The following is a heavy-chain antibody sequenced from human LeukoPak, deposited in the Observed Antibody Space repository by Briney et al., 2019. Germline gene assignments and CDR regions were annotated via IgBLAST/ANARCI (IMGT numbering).Heavy chain of an antibody. D-gene: IGHD1-1*01. V-gene: IGHV3-23*01. CDR2: ISGSGGST. CDR1: GFTFSSYA. CDR3: AKSRSGSANWALQIFDN. Sequence: SGGSLRLSCAASGFTFSSYAMTWVRQAPGKGLEWVSAISGSGGSTYYADSVKGRFTISRDNSNNSLFVQMNSLRAEDTAVYFCAKSRSGSANWALQIFDNWGQGTLVTVSS. J-gene: IGHJ4*02.